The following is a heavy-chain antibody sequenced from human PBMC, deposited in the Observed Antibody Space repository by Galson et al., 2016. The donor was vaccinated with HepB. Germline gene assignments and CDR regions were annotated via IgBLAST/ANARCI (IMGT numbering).Heavy chain of an antibody. D-gene: IGHD3-3*01. V-gene: IGHV4-31*03. J-gene: IGHJ4*02. Sequence: TLSLTCTVSGGSLSGGGYYWSWIRQSPGRGLEWIGYIYDNGSTDYKSSLKRRVTMSVDTSKNQFSLKLSSVTAADTAVYYCARNYDFWSGYYVLDYWGQGTLVTVSS. CDR2: IYDNGST. CDR1: GGSLSGGGYY. CDR3: ARNYDFWSGYYVLDY.